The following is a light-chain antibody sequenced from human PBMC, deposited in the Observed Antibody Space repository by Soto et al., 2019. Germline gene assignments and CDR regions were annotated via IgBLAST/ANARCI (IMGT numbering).Light chain of an antibody. V-gene: IGLV2-14*01. CDR3: SSYTSSNTVL. CDR2: EVT. CDR1: SSDVGGYNF. Sequence: QSALTQPASVSGSPGQSITISCTGTSSDVGGYNFVSWYQQHPGKAPKLIIYEVTNRPSGVSNRFSGSKSGNTASLTTSGLQAEDEADYYCSSYTSSNTVLFGGGTKLTVL. J-gene: IGLJ2*01.